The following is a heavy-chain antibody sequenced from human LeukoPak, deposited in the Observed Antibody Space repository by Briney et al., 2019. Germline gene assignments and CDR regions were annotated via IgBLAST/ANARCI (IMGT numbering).Heavy chain of an antibody. CDR2: ISYDGSNK. Sequence: QSGGSLRLSCAASGFTFSSYAMHWVRQALGKGLEWVAVISYDGSNKYYADSVKGRFTISRDNSKNTLYLQMNSLRAEDTAVYYCARERWLDSRLGPGDYWGQGTLVTVSS. V-gene: IGHV3-30-3*01. CDR3: ARERWLDSRLGPGDY. CDR1: GFTFSSYA. D-gene: IGHD3/OR15-3a*01. J-gene: IGHJ4*02.